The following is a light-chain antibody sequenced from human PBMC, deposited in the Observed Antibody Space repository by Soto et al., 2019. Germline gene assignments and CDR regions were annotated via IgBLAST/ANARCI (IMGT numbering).Light chain of an antibody. J-gene: IGKJ4*01. CDR2: DAS. CDR3: QQYNHYSGLT. V-gene: IGKV1-5*01. CDR1: RSISSW. Sequence: DIQMTQSPSTLSAAVGDRVTITGRASRSISSWLAWYQQKPGKAPQLLIYDASSLESGVPSRFSGSGSGTEFTLTISSLQPDDFATYYCQQYNHYSGLTFGGGTKVDI.